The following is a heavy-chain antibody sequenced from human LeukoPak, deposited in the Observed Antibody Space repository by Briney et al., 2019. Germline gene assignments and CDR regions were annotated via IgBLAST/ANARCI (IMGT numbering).Heavy chain of an antibody. CDR2: INHSGST. CDR1: GGSFSGYY. J-gene: IGHJ4*02. D-gene: IGHD2-15*01. Sequence: PSETLSLTCAVYGGSFSGYYWSWIRQPPGKGLEWIGKINHSGSTNYNPSLKSRVTISVDTSKNQFSLKLSSVTAADTAVYYCARAGGPDYWGQGTLVTVSS. V-gene: IGHV4-34*01. CDR3: ARAGGPDY.